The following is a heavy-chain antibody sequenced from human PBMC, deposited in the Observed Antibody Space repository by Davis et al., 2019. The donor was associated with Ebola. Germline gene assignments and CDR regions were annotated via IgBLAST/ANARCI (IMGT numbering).Heavy chain of an antibody. CDR2: INPSGGST. J-gene: IGHJ4*02. V-gene: IGHV1-46*01. CDR3: ARRAGDKFDY. CDR1: GYTFTSYY. D-gene: IGHD3-10*01. Sequence: ASVKVSCKASGYTFTSYYMHWVRQAPGQGLEWMGIINPSGGSTSYAQKFQGRVTITRDTSATIGYMEVSGLRSEDTAVYYCARRAGDKFDYWGQGTLVTVSS.